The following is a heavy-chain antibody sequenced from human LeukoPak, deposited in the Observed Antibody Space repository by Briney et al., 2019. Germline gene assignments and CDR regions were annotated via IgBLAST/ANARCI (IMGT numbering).Heavy chain of an antibody. J-gene: IGHJ5*02. V-gene: IGHV4-38-2*01. Sequence: SETLSLTCAVSGYSISSGYYWGWIRQPPGKGLEWIGSIYHSGSTYYNPSLKSRVTISVDTSKNQFSLKLSSVTAADTAVYYCARPRIVVVPAAMIWFDPWGQGTLVTVSS. CDR2: IYHSGST. D-gene: IGHD2-2*01. CDR3: ARPRIVVVPAAMIWFDP. CDR1: GYSISSGYY.